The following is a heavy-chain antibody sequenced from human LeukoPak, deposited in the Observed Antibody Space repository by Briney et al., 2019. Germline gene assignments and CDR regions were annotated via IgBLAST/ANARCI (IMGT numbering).Heavy chain of an antibody. CDR1: GFTFSGAW. CDR2: IREDGTEK. J-gene: IGHJ4*02. D-gene: IGHD7-27*01. V-gene: IGHV3-7*01. CDR3: ARHVGISF. Sequence: PGGSLRLSCTASGFTFSGAWMTWVRQAPGKGLEWVANIREDGTEKNYVDSVKGLFTISRDNAKNSLFLQMSNLRDDDTAIYYCARHVGISFWGQGTLVTVSS.